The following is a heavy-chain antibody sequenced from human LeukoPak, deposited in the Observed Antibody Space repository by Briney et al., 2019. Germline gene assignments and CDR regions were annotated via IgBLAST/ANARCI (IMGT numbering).Heavy chain of an antibody. CDR3: ARAKGRSPLFDY. CDR2: TYYRSKWYN. J-gene: IGHJ4*02. Sequence: SQTLSLTCAISGDSVSSNSAAWNWIRQSPSRGLQWLGRTYYRSKWYNDYAVSVKGRIAINPDTSKNQFSLQLNSVTPEDTAVYYCARAKGRSPLFDYWGQGTLVTVSS. CDR1: GDSVSSNSAA. V-gene: IGHV6-1*01. D-gene: IGHD6-13*01.